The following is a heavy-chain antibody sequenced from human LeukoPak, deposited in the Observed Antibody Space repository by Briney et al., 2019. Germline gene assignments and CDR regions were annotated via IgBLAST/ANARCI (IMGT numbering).Heavy chain of an antibody. J-gene: IGHJ4*02. CDR2: IYYSGST. D-gene: IGHD5-18*01. CDR3: ASDTDTAMVTGPYYFDY. V-gene: IGHV4-30-4*08. CDR1: GGSISSGDYY. Sequence: SETLSLTCTVSGGSISSGDYYWSWIRQPPGKGLEWIGYIYYSGSTYYNPSLKSRVTISVDTSKNQFSLKLSSVTAADTAVYYCASDTDTAMVTGPYYFDYWGQGTLVTVSS.